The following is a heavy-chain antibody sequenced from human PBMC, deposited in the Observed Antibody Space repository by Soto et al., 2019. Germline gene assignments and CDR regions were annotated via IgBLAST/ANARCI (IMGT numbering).Heavy chain of an antibody. CDR3: ARGDGDYYDGNGYLGRH. CDR1: GFTFSSYW. J-gene: IGHJ4*02. Sequence: EVQLVESGGGIVQPGGSLRLSCAASGFTFSSYWMHWVRQAPGKGLVWVSRINSDGSRTSYADSAKGRFTISRDNAKNTVELQMNSLRAEETSVYYCARGDGDYYDGNGYLGRHWGQGALVTVSS. D-gene: IGHD3-22*01. V-gene: IGHV3-74*01. CDR2: INSDGSRT.